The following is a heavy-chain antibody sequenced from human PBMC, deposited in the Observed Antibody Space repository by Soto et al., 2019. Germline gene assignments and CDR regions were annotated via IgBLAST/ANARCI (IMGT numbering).Heavy chain of an antibody. CDR1: GVSISSGDYY. CDR3: ARDQYYDFWSGYYTGPYYYYGMDV. J-gene: IGHJ6*02. Sequence: SETLSLTCTVSGVSISSGDYYWSWIRQPPGKGLEWIGFIYYSGSTNYNPSLKSRVTISVDTSKNQFSLKLSSVTAADTAVYYCARDQYYDFWSGYYTGPYYYYGMDVRGQGTTVTVSS. V-gene: IGHV4-61*08. CDR2: IYYSGST. D-gene: IGHD3-3*01.